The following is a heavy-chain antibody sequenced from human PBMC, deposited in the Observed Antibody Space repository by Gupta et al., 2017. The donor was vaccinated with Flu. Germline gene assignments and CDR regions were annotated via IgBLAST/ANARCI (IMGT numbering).Heavy chain of an antibody. V-gene: IGHV4-59*08. CDR1: GGSISTYY. Sequence: QVQLQESGPGLVKPSETLSLTCTVSGGSISTYYWSWIRQPPGKGLEWIGYIYYSGSTNYNPSLKSRVTISVDTSKNQFSLKLSSVTAADTAVYYCAREMATISSPLNYNWFDPWGQGTLVTVSS. CDR2: IYYSGST. D-gene: IGHD5-24*01. CDR3: AREMATISSPLNYNWFDP. J-gene: IGHJ5*02.